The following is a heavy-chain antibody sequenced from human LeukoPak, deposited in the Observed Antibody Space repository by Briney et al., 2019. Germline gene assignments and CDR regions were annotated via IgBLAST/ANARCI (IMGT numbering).Heavy chain of an antibody. D-gene: IGHD2-21*01. V-gene: IGHV3-72*01. J-gene: IGHJ6*02. CDR2: SRNKASSYTT. CDR3: GRIAMNADNGMDA. CDR1: GFKFSDHY. Sequence: PGGSQRLSCAASGFKFSDHYIDWVRQAPGKGLEWVGRSRNKASSYTTEYAASVEGRFTISRDVSESSLYLQMNSLRTEDTAVYYCGRIAMNADNGMDACGQGTTVTASS.